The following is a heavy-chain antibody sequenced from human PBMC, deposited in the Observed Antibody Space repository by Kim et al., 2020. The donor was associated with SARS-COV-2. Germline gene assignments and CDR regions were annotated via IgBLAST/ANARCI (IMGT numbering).Heavy chain of an antibody. Sequence: SPCYSPSLKSRVTIAVHTSKNQFSLKLSSVTAADTAVYYCARGPVTTFDYWGQGTLVTVSS. V-gene: IGHV4-30-2*04. D-gene: IGHD4-4*01. J-gene: IGHJ4*02. CDR2: SP. CDR3: ARGPVTTFDY.